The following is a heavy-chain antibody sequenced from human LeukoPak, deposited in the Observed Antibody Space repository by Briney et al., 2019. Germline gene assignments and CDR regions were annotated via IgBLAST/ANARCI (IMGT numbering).Heavy chain of an antibody. Sequence: PSETLSLTCTVSGGSISSGGYYWSWIRQPPGKGLEWIGYISHSGSTYYSPSLKSRVTISLDRSKNQFSLKLTSVTAADTAVYYCARVLEVDIADSWGQGTLVTVSS. V-gene: IGHV4-30-2*01. CDR3: ARVLEVDIADS. J-gene: IGHJ4*02. CDR2: ISHSGST. D-gene: IGHD5-12*01. CDR1: GGSISSGGYY.